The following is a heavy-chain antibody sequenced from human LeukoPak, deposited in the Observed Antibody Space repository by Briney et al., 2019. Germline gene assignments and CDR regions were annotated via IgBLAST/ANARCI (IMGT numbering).Heavy chain of an antibody. CDR2: ISYDGSNK. Sequence: GGSLRLSCAASGFTFSSYGMHWVRQAPGKGLEWVAVISYDGSNKYYADSVKGRFTISRDNAKNSLYLQMNSLRAEDTAVYYCARACGDCYLNYYYMDVWGKGTTVTVSS. D-gene: IGHD2-21*02. CDR3: ARACGDCYLNYYYMDV. J-gene: IGHJ6*03. CDR1: GFTFSSYG. V-gene: IGHV3-30*03.